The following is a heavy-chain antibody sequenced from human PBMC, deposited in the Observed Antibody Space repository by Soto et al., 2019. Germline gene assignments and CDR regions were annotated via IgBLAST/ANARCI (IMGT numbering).Heavy chain of an antibody. Sequence: SETLSLTCAVYGGSFSGYYWSWIRQPPGKGLEWIGEINHSGSTNYNLSLKSRVTISVDTSKNQFSLKLSSVTAADTAVYYRARGRGIAARTPFDYWGQGTLVTVSS. J-gene: IGHJ4*02. CDR3: ARGRGIAARTPFDY. CDR2: INHSGST. V-gene: IGHV4-34*01. D-gene: IGHD6-6*01. CDR1: GGSFSGYY.